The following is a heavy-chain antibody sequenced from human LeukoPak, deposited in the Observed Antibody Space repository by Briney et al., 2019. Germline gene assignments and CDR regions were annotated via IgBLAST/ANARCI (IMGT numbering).Heavy chain of an antibody. CDR2: ISSSGSTI. D-gene: IGHD3-3*01. V-gene: IGHV3-48*03. J-gene: IGHJ3*02. CDR3: ARDTDDFQGLDI. CDR1: GFTFSSYE. Sequence: GGSLRLSCAASGFTFSSYEINWVRQVPGKGLEWVSYISSSGSTIYYADSVKGRFTISRDSTTNSLYLQMNRLRAEDTAVYYCARDTDDFQGLDIWGLGTMVTASS.